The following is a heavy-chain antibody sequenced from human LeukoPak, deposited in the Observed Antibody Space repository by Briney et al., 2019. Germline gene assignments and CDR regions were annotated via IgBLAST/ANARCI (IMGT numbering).Heavy chain of an antibody. Sequence: GGSLRLSCAASGFTFSSYSMNWVRQAPGKGLEWVSSISSSSSYIYYADSVKGRFTISRDNAKKSLYLQMNSLRPEDTAFYYCAKDTGIAAPEYYFDYWGQGTLVSVSS. D-gene: IGHD6-13*01. CDR2: ISSSSSYI. V-gene: IGHV3-21*04. CDR3: AKDTGIAAPEYYFDY. CDR1: GFTFSSYS. J-gene: IGHJ4*02.